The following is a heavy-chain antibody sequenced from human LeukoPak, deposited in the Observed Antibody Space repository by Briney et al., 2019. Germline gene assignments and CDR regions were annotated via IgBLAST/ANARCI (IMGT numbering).Heavy chain of an antibody. CDR2: IYYSGST. D-gene: IGHD4-23*01. V-gene: IGHV4-39*01. J-gene: IGHJ5*02. CDR1: AGSISSSSYY. Sequence: SETLSLTCTVSAGSISSSSYYWGWIRQPPGKGLEWIGSIYYSGSTYYNPSLKSRVTISVDTSKNQFSLKLSSVTAADTAVYYCARHRFYGGNLNWFAPWGQGTLVTVSS. CDR3: ARHRFYGGNLNWFAP.